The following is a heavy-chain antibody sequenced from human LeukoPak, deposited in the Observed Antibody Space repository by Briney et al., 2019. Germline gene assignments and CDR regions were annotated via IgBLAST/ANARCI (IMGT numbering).Heavy chain of an antibody. CDR3: ARSRGGYGDYGSWFDP. Sequence: NPSETLSLTCTVSGYSISSGYYWGWIRQPPGKGLEWIGSIYHSGSTYYNPSLKSRVTISVDTSKNQFSLKLSSVTAADTAVYYCARSRGGYGDYGSWFDPWGQGILVTVSS. V-gene: IGHV4-38-2*02. J-gene: IGHJ5*02. CDR2: IYHSGST. CDR1: GYSISSGYY. D-gene: IGHD4-17*01.